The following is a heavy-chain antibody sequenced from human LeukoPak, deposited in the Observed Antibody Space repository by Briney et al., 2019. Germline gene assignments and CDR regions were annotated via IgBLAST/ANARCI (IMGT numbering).Heavy chain of an antibody. V-gene: IGHV1-2*06. D-gene: IGHD3-10*01. CDR3: ARSRMVRGVMSWFDP. J-gene: IGHJ5*02. CDR2: INPNSGGT. Sequence: GASVNVSCKASGYTFTGYYMHWVRQAPGQGLEWMGRINPNSGGTNYAQKFQGRVTMTRDTSISTAYMELSRLRSDDTAVYYCARSRMVRGVMSWFDPWGQGTLVTVSS. CDR1: GYTFTGYY.